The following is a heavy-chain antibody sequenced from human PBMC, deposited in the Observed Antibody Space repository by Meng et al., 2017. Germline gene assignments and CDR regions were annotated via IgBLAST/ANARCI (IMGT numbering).Heavy chain of an antibody. CDR2: IYYSGST. CDR1: GGSISSGGYY. V-gene: IGHV4-31*03. J-gene: IGHJ5*02. Sequence: GQLQESGPGLGKPSQTLSLTCTVSGGSISSGGYYWSWIRQHPGKGLEWIGYIYYSGSTYYNPSLKSRVTISVDTSKNQFSLKLSSVTAADTAVYYCASKGGLSTYSWFDPWGQGTLVTVSS. D-gene: IGHD5-12*01. CDR3: ASKGGLSTYSWFDP.